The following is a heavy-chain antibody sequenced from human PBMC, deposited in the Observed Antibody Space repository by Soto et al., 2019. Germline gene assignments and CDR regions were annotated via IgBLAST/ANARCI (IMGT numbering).Heavy chain of an antibody. J-gene: IGHJ6*03. CDR1: GGSISSYY. CDR3: ARDSFWSGYYKERLYYYYHMDV. CDR2: IYYSGST. V-gene: IGHV4-59*01. Sequence: PSETLSLTCTVSGGSISSYYWSWIRQPPEKGLEWIGYIYYSGSTNYNPSLKSRVTISVDTSKNQFSLKLSSVTAADTAVYYCARDSFWSGYYKERLYYYYHMDVWGKGTTVTVSS. D-gene: IGHD3-3*01.